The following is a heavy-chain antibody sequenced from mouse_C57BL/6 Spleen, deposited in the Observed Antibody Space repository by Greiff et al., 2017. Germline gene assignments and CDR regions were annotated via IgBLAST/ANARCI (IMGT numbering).Heavy chain of an antibody. V-gene: IGHV1-61*01. Sequence: QVQLQQPGAELVRPGSSVKLSCKASGYTFTSYWMDWVKQRPGQGLEWIGNIYPSDSETHYNQKFKDKATLTVDKSSSTAYMQLSSLTSEDSAVYYCARGGLRRYFGVWGTGTTVTVAS. CDR2: IYPSDSET. J-gene: IGHJ1*03. D-gene: IGHD2-2*01. CDR1: GYTFTSYW. CDR3: ARGGLRRYFGV.